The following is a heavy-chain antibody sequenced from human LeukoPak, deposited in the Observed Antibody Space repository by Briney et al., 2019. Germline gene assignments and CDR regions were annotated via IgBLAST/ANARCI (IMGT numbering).Heavy chain of an antibody. Sequence: SETLSLTCTVSGGSISSYYWSWIRQPPGKGLEWIGYIYYSGSTNYNPSLKSRVTISVDTSKNQFSLKLSSVTAADTAVYYRARTPKYYYYGMDVWGQGTTVTVSS. CDR3: ARTPKYYYYGMDV. CDR1: GGSISSYY. V-gene: IGHV4-59*01. J-gene: IGHJ6*02. CDR2: IYYSGST.